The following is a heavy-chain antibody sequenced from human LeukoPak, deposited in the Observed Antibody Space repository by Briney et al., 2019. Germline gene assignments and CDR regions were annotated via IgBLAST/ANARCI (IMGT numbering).Heavy chain of an antibody. J-gene: IGHJ4*02. V-gene: IGHV3-33*01. CDR3: ARRDGYDFDY. CDR1: GFTFSSYG. CDR2: IWYDGANK. D-gene: IGHD5-24*01. Sequence: GGSLRLSCAASGFTFSSYGMHWVRQAPGKGLEWVAFIWYDGANKYYADSVKGRFTIYRDNSKNTLYLQMNSLSAEDTAVYYCARRDGYDFDYWGQGTLVTVSS.